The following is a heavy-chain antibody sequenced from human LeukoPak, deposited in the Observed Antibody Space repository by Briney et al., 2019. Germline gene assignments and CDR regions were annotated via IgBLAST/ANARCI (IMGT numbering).Heavy chain of an antibody. CDR2: ISAYNGNT. CDR3: ARIAQYCSSTSCYRGFNWFDP. Sequence: VASVKVSCKASGYTFTSYGISWVRQAPGQGLEWMGWISAYNGNTNYAQKLQGRVTMTTDTSTSTAYMVLRSLRSDDTAVYYCARIAQYCSSTSCYRGFNWFDPWGQGTLVTVSS. V-gene: IGHV1-18*01. J-gene: IGHJ5*02. D-gene: IGHD2-2*01. CDR1: GYTFTSYG.